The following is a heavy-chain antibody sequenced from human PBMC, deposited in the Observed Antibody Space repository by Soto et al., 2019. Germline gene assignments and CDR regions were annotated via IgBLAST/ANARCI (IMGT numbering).Heavy chain of an antibody. CDR1: GGTISNYT. CDR3: ASISAEGYYGSGSYYNALAY. CDR2: IIPILGIA. Sequence: SVKVSCKASGGTISNYTITWVRQAPGQGLEWMGRIIPILGIANYAQKLQGRVTITADKSTSTAYMELSSLRSEDTAVYYCASISAEGYYGSGSYYNALAYWGQGTLVTVSS. J-gene: IGHJ4*02. D-gene: IGHD3-10*01. V-gene: IGHV1-69*02.